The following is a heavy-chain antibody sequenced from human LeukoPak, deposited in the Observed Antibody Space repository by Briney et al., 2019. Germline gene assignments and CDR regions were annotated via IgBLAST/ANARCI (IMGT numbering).Heavy chain of an antibody. CDR2: IYHSGST. Sequence: SETLSLTCAVSGGSISSGGYPWSWIRQPPGKGLEWIGYIYHSGSTYYNPSLKSRVTISVDRSKNQFSLKLSSVTAADTAVYYCARGVYDPLFDYWGQGTLVTVSS. CDR3: ARGVYDPLFDY. J-gene: IGHJ4*02. D-gene: IGHD5/OR15-5a*01. CDR1: GGSISSGGYP. V-gene: IGHV4-30-2*01.